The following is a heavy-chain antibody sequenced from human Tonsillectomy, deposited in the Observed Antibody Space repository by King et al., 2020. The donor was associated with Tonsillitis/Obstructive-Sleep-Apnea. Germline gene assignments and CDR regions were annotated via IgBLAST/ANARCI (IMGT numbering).Heavy chain of an antibody. J-gene: IGHJ6*03. D-gene: IGHD3-9*01. CDR1: EYNFTSYW. V-gene: IGHV5-51*01. Sequence: QLVQSGAEVKKPGESLKISCKGSEYNFTSYWIGWVRQMPGKGLEWMGIIYPGDSDTRYSPSFQGQVTISADKSISTAYLQWSSLKASDTAMYYCARHGDDILTGYYNYYYMDVWGKGTTVTVSS. CDR3: ARHGDDILTGYYNYYYMDV. CDR2: IYPGDSDT.